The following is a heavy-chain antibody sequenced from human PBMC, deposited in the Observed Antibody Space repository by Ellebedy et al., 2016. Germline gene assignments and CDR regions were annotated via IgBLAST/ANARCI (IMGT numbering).Heavy chain of an antibody. V-gene: IGHV4-39*07. CDR2: IYYSGST. Sequence: SETLSLTXTVSGGSISSSSYYWGCVRQPPGEGLEWIGTIYYSGSTYYNPSLKSRVTISADTSKNQFSLMLSSVTAADTAVYYCARVITIFGVVKAFDIWGQGTMVTVSS. CDR1: GGSISSSSYY. D-gene: IGHD3-3*01. CDR3: ARVITIFGVVKAFDI. J-gene: IGHJ3*02.